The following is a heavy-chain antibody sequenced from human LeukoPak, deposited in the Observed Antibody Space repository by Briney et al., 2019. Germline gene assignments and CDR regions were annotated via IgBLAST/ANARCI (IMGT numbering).Heavy chain of an antibody. J-gene: IGHJ4*02. D-gene: IGHD3/OR15-3a*01. Sequence: KSSETLSLTCTVSGVSISSSNSYWGWIRQPPGKGLEWIGSIYYSGNTYYNASLKSQVFISIDTSKNRFSLKLTSVTAADTAVYYCARQTGSGLFILPGGQGTLVTVSS. CDR2: IYYSGNT. V-gene: IGHV4-39*01. CDR3: ARQTGSGLFILP. CDR1: GVSISSSNSY.